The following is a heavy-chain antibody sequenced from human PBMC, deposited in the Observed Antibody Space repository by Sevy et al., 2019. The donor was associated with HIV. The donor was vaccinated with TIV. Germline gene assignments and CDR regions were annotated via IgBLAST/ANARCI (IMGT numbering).Heavy chain of an antibody. CDR3: AKVTYYYDSSGYYYDY. CDR2: ISYDGSNK. J-gene: IGHJ4*02. V-gene: IGHV3-30*18. D-gene: IGHD3-22*01. CDR1: GFTFSSYG. Sequence: GGSLRLSCAASGFTFSSYGMHWVRQAPGNGLEWVAVISYDGSNKYYADSVKGRFTISRDNSKNTLYLQMNSLRAEDTAVYYCAKVTYYYDSSGYYYDYWGQGTLVTVSS.